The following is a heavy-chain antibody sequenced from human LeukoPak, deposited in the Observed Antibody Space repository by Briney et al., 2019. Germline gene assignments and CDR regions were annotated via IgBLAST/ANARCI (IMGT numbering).Heavy chain of an antibody. CDR1: GFTFGSYA. V-gene: IGHV3-30-3*01. J-gene: IGHJ3*02. CDR2: ISYDGSNK. Sequence: GGSLRLSCAASGFTFGSYAMHWVRQAPGKGLEWVAVISYDGSNKYYADSVKGRFTISRDNSKNTLYLQMNSLRAEDTAVYYCASRDLSGRKSTAFDIWGQGTMVTVSS. D-gene: IGHD1-26*01. CDR3: ASRDLSGRKSTAFDI.